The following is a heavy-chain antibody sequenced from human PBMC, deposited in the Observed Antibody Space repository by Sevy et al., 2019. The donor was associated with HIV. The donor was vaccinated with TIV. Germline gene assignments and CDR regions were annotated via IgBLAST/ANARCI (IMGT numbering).Heavy chain of an antibody. V-gene: IGHV3-48*02. CDR3: ARVTYYYDSSGYSGFDY. Sequence: GGSLRLSCAASGFTFSSYSMNWVRQAPGKGLEWVSYISSSSSTIYYADSVKGRFTISRDNAKNSLYLQMNSLRDEDTAVYYCARVTYYYDSSGYSGFDYWGQGTLVTVSS. CDR1: GFTFSSYS. J-gene: IGHJ4*02. CDR2: ISSSSSTI. D-gene: IGHD3-22*01.